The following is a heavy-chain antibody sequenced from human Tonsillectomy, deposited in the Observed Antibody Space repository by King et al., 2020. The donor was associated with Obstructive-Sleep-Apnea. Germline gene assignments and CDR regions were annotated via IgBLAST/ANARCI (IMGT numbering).Heavy chain of an antibody. D-gene: IGHD4-23*01. Sequence: VQLVESGGGLVRPGGSLRLSCAASGFTFSIYWMHWVRQVPGKGLVWVSRISGDGSSTSYADSVKGRFTISRDNAKNTLYLQMNSLRVEDTAVYYCARSFYGGKIGSWGQGTLVTVSS. CDR1: GFTFSIYW. CDR3: ARSFYGGKIGS. J-gene: IGHJ4*02. V-gene: IGHV3-74*01. CDR2: ISGDGSST.